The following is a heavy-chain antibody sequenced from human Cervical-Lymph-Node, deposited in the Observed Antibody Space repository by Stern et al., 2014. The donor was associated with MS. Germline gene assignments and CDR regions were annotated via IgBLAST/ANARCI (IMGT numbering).Heavy chain of an antibody. CDR1: GFTFSDYY. CDR3: ARDMGGTVTSPLDY. V-gene: IGHV3-11*01. J-gene: IGHJ4*02. Sequence: VQLVESGGGLVKPGGSLRLSCAASGFTFSDYYISWIRQAPGKGLEWVSYVSMSGSTIYYADSVKGRFTITRDNAKNSRYLQMNGLRAEDTAVYYCARDMGGTVTSPLDYWGQGTLVTVSS. CDR2: VSMSGSTI. D-gene: IGHD4-17*01.